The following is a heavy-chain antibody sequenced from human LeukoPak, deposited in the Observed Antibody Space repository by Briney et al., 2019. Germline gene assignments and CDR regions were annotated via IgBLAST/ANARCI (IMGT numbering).Heavy chain of an antibody. V-gene: IGHV4-59*01. CDR2: IYYSGSI. CDR1: GGSTSSYY. Sequence: SETLSLTCTVSGGSTSSYYWSWIRQPPGKGLEWIGYIYYSGSINYNPSLTSRVTISVDTSKNQFSLKLSSVTAADTAVYYCASSPYSSSWHYFDYWGQGTLVTVSS. J-gene: IGHJ4*02. D-gene: IGHD6-13*01. CDR3: ASSPYSSSWHYFDY.